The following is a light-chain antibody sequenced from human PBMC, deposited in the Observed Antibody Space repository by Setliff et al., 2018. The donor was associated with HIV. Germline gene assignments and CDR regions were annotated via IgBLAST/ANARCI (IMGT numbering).Light chain of an antibody. J-gene: IGLJ1*01. CDR2: DNT. CDR1: SSNIGAGYD. Sequence: QSVLTQPPSASGSPGQSVTISCIGTSSNIGAGYDVHWYQQLPGTAPKLLIYDNTNRPSGVPDRFSGSNSGTSASLAITGLQAEDEADYYCQSYDSGLGVFGTGTKVTVL. CDR3: QSYDSGLGV. V-gene: IGLV1-40*01.